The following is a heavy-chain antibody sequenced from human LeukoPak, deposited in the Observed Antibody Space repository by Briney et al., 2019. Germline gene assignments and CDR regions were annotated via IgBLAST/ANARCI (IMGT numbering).Heavy chain of an antibody. CDR2: ISGSGGTT. J-gene: IGHJ4*02. CDR1: GFTFSSYA. D-gene: IGHD3-10*01. Sequence: PGGSLRLSCAASGFTFSSYAMSWVHQAPGKGLEWVSAISGSGGTTYYADSVKGRFTISRDNSKNTLYLQMNSLRAEDTAVYYCAKEFYYGSGSYYPTFDFWGQGTLVTVSS. V-gene: IGHV3-23*01. CDR3: AKEFYYGSGSYYPTFDF.